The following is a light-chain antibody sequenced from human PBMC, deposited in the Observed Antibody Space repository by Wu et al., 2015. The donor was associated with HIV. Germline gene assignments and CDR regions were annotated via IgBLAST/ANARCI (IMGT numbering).Light chain of an antibody. CDR1: QSVSSSY. CDR2: GAS. Sequence: EIVLTQSPGTLSLSPGERATLSCRASQSVSSSYLARYQQKPGQAPRLLIYGASSRATGIPDRLSGSGSGTDFTLTISRLEPEDFAVYYCQQYGSSPRYSFGQGTKLEIK. CDR3: QQYGSSPRYS. V-gene: IGKV3-20*01. J-gene: IGKJ2*03.